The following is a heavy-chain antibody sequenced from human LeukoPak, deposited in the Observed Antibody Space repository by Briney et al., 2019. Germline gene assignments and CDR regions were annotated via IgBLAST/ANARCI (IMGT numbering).Heavy chain of an antibody. D-gene: IGHD6-25*01. V-gene: IGHV4-4*09. CDR1: GGSMTGYY. CDR2: IYSGGIT. CDR3: ARRVAATGMVDS. Sequence: SETLSLTCTVSGGSMTGYYWRWIRQPPGKGLEWIGNIYSGGITKYNPSLESRVSISVDTSKRQFSLDLSSVTAADTAVYYCARRVAATGMVDSWGQGTLVTVSS. J-gene: IGHJ4*02.